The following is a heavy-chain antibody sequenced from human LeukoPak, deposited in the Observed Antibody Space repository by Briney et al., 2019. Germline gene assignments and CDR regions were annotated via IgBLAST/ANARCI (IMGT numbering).Heavy chain of an antibody. CDR1: GFTFSSYA. V-gene: IGHV3-23*01. CDR3: SRGSGWYGPYFDY. D-gene: IGHD6-19*01. CDR2: ISGSGGST. Sequence: GGSLRLSCAASGFTFSSYAMSWVRQAPGKGLEWVSAISGSGGSTYYADSVKGRFTIPRDNSKNTLYLQMNSLRAEDTAVYYCSRGSGWYGPYFDYWGQGTLVTVSS. J-gene: IGHJ4*02.